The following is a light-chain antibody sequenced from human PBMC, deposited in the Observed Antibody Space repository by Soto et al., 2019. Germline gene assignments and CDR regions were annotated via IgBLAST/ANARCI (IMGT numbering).Light chain of an antibody. CDR1: QDISNY. CDR2: DAS. CDR3: QQYWA. V-gene: IGKV1-33*01. Sequence: DIQMTQSPSSLSASVGDRVTITCQASQDISNYLNWYQQKPGKAPKLLIYDASNLETGVPSRFSGGGSGTDFTFTISSLQPEDIATYYCQQYWAFGGGTKVDIK. J-gene: IGKJ4*01.